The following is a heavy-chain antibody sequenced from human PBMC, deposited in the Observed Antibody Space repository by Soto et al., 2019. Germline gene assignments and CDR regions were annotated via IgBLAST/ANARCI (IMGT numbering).Heavy chain of an antibody. Sequence: ESGGGLVQPGGSLRLSCVASGFTFSTDSMNWVRQAPGKGLEWVAHISTSGTTRYYADSVKGRFTISRDNAKTSLYLQMDSLRNEDTAVYYCARLFGSGFDYWGQGTLVTVSS. CDR3: ARLFGSGFDY. CDR1: GFTFSTDS. J-gene: IGHJ4*02. CDR2: ISTSGTTR. D-gene: IGHD6-19*01. V-gene: IGHV3-48*02.